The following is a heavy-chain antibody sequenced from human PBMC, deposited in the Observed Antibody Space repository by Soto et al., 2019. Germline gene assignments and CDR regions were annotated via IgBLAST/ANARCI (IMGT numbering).Heavy chain of an antibody. J-gene: IGHJ4*02. CDR3: ARDGLDTTVDYYFDY. CDR2: IFHTGSS. V-gene: IGHV4-30-4*01. Sequence: SETLSLTCTVSGVSISSCDFYWSWIRQPPGKGLEWIGYIFHTGSSQYHPSLRGRVAFSMDTSKNQFSLELRSVTAADTAMYYCARDGLDTTVDYYFDYWGQGSMVTVSS. CDR1: GVSISSCDFY. D-gene: IGHD4-17*01.